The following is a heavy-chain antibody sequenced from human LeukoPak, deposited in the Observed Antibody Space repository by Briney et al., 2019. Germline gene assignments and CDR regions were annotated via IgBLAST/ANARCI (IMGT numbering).Heavy chain of an antibody. CDR1: GFTFSSYS. Sequence: GGSLRLSCAASGFTFSSYSMNWVRQAPGKGLAWVSYISSSSSTIYYADSVKGRFTISRDSAKNSLYLQMNSLRAEDTAVYYCAREVLWFGELGVDYWGQGTLVTVSS. V-gene: IGHV3-48*04. CDR2: ISSSSSTI. D-gene: IGHD3-10*01. CDR3: AREVLWFGELGVDY. J-gene: IGHJ4*02.